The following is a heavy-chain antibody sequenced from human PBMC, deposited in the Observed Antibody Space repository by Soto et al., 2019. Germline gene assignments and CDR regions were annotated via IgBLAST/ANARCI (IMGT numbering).Heavy chain of an antibody. CDR2: ISGSGGST. D-gene: IGHD2-15*01. J-gene: IGHJ6*03. Sequence: EVQLLESGGGLVQPGGSLRLSCAASGFTFSSYAMSWVRQAPGKGLEWGSAISGSGGSTYYADSVKGRFTISRDNSKNTLYLQLNSLRAEDTAVYYCAKDGRGYCSGGSCYLYYYMDVWGKGTTVTVSS. V-gene: IGHV3-23*01. CDR1: GFTFSSYA. CDR3: AKDGRGYCSGGSCYLYYYMDV.